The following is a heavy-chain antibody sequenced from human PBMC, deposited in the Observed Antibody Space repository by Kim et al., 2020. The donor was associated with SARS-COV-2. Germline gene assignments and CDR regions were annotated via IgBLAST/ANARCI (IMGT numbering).Heavy chain of an antibody. J-gene: IGHJ6*02. D-gene: IGHD5-12*01. CDR3: AGGEVYGGYGYGMDV. V-gene: IGHV3-53*04. Sequence: GGSLRLSCAASGFTVSSNYMSWVRQAPGKGLEWVSVIYSGGSTYYADSVKGRFTISRHNSKNTLYLQMNSLRAEDTAVYYCAGGEVYGGYGYGMDVWGQGTTVTVSS. CDR1: GFTVSSNY. CDR2: IYSGGST.